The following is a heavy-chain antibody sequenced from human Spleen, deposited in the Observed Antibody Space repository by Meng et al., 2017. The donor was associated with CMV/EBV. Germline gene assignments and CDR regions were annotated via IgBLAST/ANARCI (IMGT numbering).Heavy chain of an antibody. CDR2: ISSSGSTI. CDR3: ASGMVRGVIITGYFDY. V-gene: IGHV3-48*03. Sequence: GESLKISCAASGFTFSSYEMNWVRQAPGKGLEWVSYISSSGSTIYYADSVKGRFTISRDNAKNSLYLQMNSLRAEDTAVYHCASGMVRGVIITGYFDYWGQGTLVTVSS. J-gene: IGHJ4*02. CDR1: GFTFSSYE. D-gene: IGHD3-10*01.